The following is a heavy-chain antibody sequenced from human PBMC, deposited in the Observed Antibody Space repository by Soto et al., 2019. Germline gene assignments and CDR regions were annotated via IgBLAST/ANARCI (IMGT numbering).Heavy chain of an antibody. CDR3: AKNPDDSSGYYWSPYYFDY. J-gene: IGHJ4*02. Sequence: GGSLRLSCAASGFTFSSYAMSWVRQAPGKGLEWVSAISGSGGSTYYADSVKGRFTISRDNSKNTLYLQMNSLRAEDTAVYYCAKNPDDSSGYYWSPYYFDYWGQGTLVTVS. D-gene: IGHD3-22*01. V-gene: IGHV3-23*01. CDR2: ISGSGGST. CDR1: GFTFSSYA.